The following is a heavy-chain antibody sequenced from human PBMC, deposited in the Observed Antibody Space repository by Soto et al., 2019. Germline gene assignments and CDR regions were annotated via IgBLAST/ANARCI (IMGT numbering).Heavy chain of an antibody. V-gene: IGHV3-30*18. D-gene: IGHD1-26*01. CDR2: ISYDGSNK. J-gene: IGHJ4*02. CDR3: AKDRGSGSYPNHFDY. CDR1: GFSFTTFA. Sequence: GGSLRLSCAASGFSFTTFAMHWVRQAPGKGLEWVAVISYDGSNKYYADSVKGRFTLSRDNSKNTLYLQMSSLRAEDTAVYYCAKDRGSGSYPNHFDYWGQGTLVTVSS.